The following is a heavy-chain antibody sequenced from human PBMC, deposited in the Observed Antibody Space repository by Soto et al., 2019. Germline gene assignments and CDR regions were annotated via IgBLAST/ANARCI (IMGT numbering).Heavy chain of an antibody. V-gene: IGHV3-48*02. J-gene: IGHJ6*02. CDR3: ARPHLDRPTYYGLDV. CDR1: GFTLSAYS. D-gene: IGHD3-16*01. Sequence: EVQLVESGGGLVQPGGSLRLSCAASGFTLSAYSMNWVRQAPGKGLEWISFINSGSDTIYYGDSVKGRFTISRDNANNALYLQMNSLRDDYTAVYYCARPHLDRPTYYGLDVWGQGTTVTVSS. CDR2: INSGSDTI.